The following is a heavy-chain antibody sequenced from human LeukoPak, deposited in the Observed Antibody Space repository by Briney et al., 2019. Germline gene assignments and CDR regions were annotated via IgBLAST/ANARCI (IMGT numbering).Heavy chain of an antibody. CDR1: GFTLSSYA. V-gene: IGHV3-30*01. CDR2: ISYDGSNK. Sequence: GGSLRLSCAASGFTLSSYAMHWVLQAPGKGLEWVAVISYDGSNKYYADSVKGRFTISRDNSKNTLYLQMNSLRAEDTAVYYCARGYSYAELFDYWGQGTLVTVSS. CDR3: ARGYSYAELFDY. J-gene: IGHJ4*02. D-gene: IGHD5-18*01.